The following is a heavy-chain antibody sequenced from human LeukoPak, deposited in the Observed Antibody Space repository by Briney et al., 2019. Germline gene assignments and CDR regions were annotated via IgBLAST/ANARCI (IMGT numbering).Heavy chain of an antibody. J-gene: IGHJ3*02. CDR2: IYYSGST. Sequence: KPSETLSLTCTVSGGSISSYYWSWIRQPPGKGLEWIGYIYYSGSTYYNPSLKSRVTISVDTSKNQFSLKLSSVTAADTAVYYCARGVTSSGWFGGAFDIWGQGTMVTVSS. V-gene: IGHV4-59*01. D-gene: IGHD6-19*01. CDR1: GGSISSYY. CDR3: ARGVTSSGWFGGAFDI.